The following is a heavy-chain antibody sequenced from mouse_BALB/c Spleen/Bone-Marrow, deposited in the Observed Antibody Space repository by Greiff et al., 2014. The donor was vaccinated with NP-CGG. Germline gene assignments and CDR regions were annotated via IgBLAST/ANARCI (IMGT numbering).Heavy chain of an antibody. Sequence: DVHLVESGGGLVKSGGSLKLSCAASGFTFSNYGMSWVRQTPEKRLEWVVTISGGGSYTFYSDSVKGRFTISRDNAKNNLYLQLSSLRSEDTALYYCARHAYYDQTEVSFVYWGQGTLVTVSA. CDR2: ISGGGSYT. CDR1: GFTFSNYG. D-gene: IGHD2-4*01. V-gene: IGHV5-9-2*01. J-gene: IGHJ3*01. CDR3: ARHAYYDQTEVSFVY.